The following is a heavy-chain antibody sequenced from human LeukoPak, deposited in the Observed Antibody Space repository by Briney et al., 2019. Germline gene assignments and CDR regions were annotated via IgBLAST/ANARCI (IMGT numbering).Heavy chain of an antibody. Sequence: ASVKVSCKASGYTFTSYGISWVRQAPGQGLGWMGWISAYNGNTNYAQKLQGRVTMATDTSTSTAYMELRSLRSDDTAVYYCAKGTKIAVAGTPFDYWGQGTLVTVSS. D-gene: IGHD6-19*01. CDR3: AKGTKIAVAGTPFDY. CDR2: ISAYNGNT. J-gene: IGHJ4*02. V-gene: IGHV1-18*01. CDR1: GYTFTSYG.